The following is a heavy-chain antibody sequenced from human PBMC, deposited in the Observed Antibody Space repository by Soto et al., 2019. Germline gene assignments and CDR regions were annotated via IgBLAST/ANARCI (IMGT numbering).Heavy chain of an antibody. CDR2: IYYSGST. J-gene: IGHJ6*02. CDR1: GGSISSSSYY. CDR3: ARNLVYYGSGSYYNPEGGMDV. Sequence: QLQLQESGPGLVKPSETLSLTCTVSGGSISSSSYYWGWIRQPPGKGLEWIGSIYYSGSTYYNPSLTRRVTISVDTSKNQFSLRLSCVSAADTAVYYCARNLVYYGSGSYYNPEGGMDVWGHGTTVTVSS. D-gene: IGHD3-10*01. V-gene: IGHV4-39*01.